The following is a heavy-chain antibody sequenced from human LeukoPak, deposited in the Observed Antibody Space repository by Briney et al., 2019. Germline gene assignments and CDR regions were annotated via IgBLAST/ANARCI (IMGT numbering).Heavy chain of an antibody. Sequence: HPGGSLRLSCAASGFTFSRYDMHWVRQATGKGLEWVSGTGTTGDTYYPGSVKGRFTISREDAKNSLYLQMTSLTAGDTAVYFCARGRPGSGWGTLAFDMWGQGTMVTVSS. CDR2: TGTTGDT. CDR3: ARGRPGSGWGTLAFDM. D-gene: IGHD6-19*01. V-gene: IGHV3-13*01. CDR1: GFTFSRYD. J-gene: IGHJ3*02.